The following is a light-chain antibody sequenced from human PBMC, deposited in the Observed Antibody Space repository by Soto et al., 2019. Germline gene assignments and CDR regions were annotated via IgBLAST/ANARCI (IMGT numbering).Light chain of an antibody. CDR1: QSISSW. V-gene: IGKV1-5*03. CDR3: QQYNSYSWT. Sequence: DIEMTQSPSTLSSSIVDRVSITSRASQSISSWLAWYQQKPGKAPKLLIYKASSLESGVPSRFSGSGSGTEFTLTISSLQPDDFATYYCQQYNSYSWTFGQGTKVDIK. J-gene: IGKJ1*01. CDR2: KAS.